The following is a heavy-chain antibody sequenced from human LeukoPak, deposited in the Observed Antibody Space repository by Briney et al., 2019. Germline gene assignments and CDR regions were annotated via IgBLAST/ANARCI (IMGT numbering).Heavy chain of an antibody. J-gene: IGHJ4*02. D-gene: IGHD3-3*01. Sequence: GGSLRLSCAASGFTFSSYGMHWVRQAPGKGLEWVAFIRYDGSNKYYADSVKGRFTISRDNSKNTLYLQMNSLRAEDTAVYYCAKDPYDSIFDSEAALYYFDYWGQGTLVTVSS. CDR1: GFTFSSYG. V-gene: IGHV3-30*02. CDR3: AKDPYDSIFDSEAALYYFDY. CDR2: IRYDGSNK.